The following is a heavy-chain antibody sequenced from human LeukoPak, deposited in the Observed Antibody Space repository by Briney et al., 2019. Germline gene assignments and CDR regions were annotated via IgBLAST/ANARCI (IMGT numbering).Heavy chain of an antibody. Sequence: SGPTLVNPTQALALTCTFSGFSLSTSGGGGGWVRQPPGKALDWLAFIYWDDDKRYSPSVKSRLTITKDTSKNQVVLTMTNMDPVDTATYYCAHRRNYYDTGGTLDYWGQGTLVTVSS. V-gene: IGHV2-5*02. CDR3: AHRRNYYDTGGTLDY. J-gene: IGHJ4*02. CDR1: GFSLSTSGGG. CDR2: IYWDDDK. D-gene: IGHD3-22*01.